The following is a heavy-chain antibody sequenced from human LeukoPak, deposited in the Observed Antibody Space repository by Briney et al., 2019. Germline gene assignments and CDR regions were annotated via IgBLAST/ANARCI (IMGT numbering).Heavy chain of an antibody. CDR1: GYTFTSYA. D-gene: IGHD5-18*01. CDR3: ARGKIQLWSPYYFDH. J-gene: IGHJ4*02. V-gene: IGHV1-46*01. Sequence: ASVKVSCKASGYTFTSYAMNWVRQAPGQGLEWMGIINPSGGSTGYAQRFQGTVTMTRDMSTSTVYMELSSLRSEDTAVYYCARGKIQLWSPYYFDHWGQGTRVTVSS. CDR2: INPSGGST.